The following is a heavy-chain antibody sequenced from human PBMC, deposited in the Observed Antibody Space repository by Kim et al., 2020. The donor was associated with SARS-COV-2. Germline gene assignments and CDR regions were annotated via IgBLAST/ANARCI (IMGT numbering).Heavy chain of an antibody. J-gene: IGHJ4*02. CDR1: GGTFSSYA. D-gene: IGHD3-22*01. CDR2: IIPIFGTA. CDR3: ARDLGYYYDSSGYFDY. V-gene: IGHV1-69*13. Sequence: SVKVSCKASGGTFSSYAISWVRQAPGQGLEWMGGIIPIFGTANYAQKFQGRVTITADESTSTAYMELSSLRSEDTAVYYCARDLGYYYDSSGYFDYWGQGTLVTVSS.